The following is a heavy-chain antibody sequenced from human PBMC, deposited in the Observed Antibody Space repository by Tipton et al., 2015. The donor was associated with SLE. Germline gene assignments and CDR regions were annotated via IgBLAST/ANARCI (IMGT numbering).Heavy chain of an antibody. D-gene: IGHD3/OR15-3a*01. J-gene: IGHJ6*02. CDR2: ISAFNGNT. V-gene: IGHV1-18*04. CDR1: GYTFTGYN. CDR3: ARDLGEYDFWRRVDV. Sequence: QLVQSGAEVKKPGASVMVSCKASGYTFTGYNMYWVRQAPGQGLEWMGRISAFNGNTNYAQKFQGRVIMTTDTSTSTAYMELRSLRSDDTALYFCARDLGEYDFWRRVDVWGQGTTVTVSS.